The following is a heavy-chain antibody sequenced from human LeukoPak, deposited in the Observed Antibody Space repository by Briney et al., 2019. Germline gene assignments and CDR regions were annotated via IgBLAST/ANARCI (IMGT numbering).Heavy chain of an antibody. V-gene: IGHV3-48*03. CDR1: GFTLSSYA. D-gene: IGHD2-21*01. J-gene: IGHJ4*02. CDR2: ISSSGSSI. Sequence: GGSLRLSCAASGFTLSSYAMNWVRQAPGKGLEWISYISSSGSSIYYADSVRGRFTISRDNAKNSLYLQMNSLRAEDTAVYYCAKGAYCGGDCSIYFDYWGQGTLVTVSS. CDR3: AKGAYCGGDCSIYFDY.